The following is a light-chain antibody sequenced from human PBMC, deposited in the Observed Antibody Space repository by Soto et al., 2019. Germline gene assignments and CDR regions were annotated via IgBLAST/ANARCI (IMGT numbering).Light chain of an antibody. CDR3: GTWDDSLSAGV. CDR1: SSNIANNY. V-gene: IGLV1-51*02. Sequence: QSVLTQPPSVSAAPGQKVTISCFGSSSNIANNYVSWFQQLPGTAPKLLIYENNKRPSGIPDRFSASKSGTSAALGITGLQTGDEAGYYCGTWDDSLSAGVFGGGTKLTVL. J-gene: IGLJ3*02. CDR2: ENN.